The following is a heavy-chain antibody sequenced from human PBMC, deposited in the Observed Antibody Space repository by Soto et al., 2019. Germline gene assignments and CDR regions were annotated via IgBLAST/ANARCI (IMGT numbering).Heavy chain of an antibody. J-gene: IGHJ4*02. CDR2: ISAYNGNT. Sequence: QVQLVQSGAEVKKPGASVKVSCKASGYTFTSYGISWVRQAPGQGLEWMGWISAYNGNTNYAQKLQGIVTMTTDTSTSTAYMELRSLRSDDTAVYYCAREWGYGDYVIGWYYFDYWGQGTLVTVSS. CDR3: AREWGYGDYVIGWYYFDY. D-gene: IGHD4-17*01. CDR1: GYTFTSYG. V-gene: IGHV1-18*01.